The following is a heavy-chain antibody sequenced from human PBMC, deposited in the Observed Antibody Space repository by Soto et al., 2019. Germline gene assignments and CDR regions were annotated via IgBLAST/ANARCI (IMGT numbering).Heavy chain of an antibody. V-gene: IGHV4-30-4*01. J-gene: IGHJ5*02. D-gene: IGHD2-15*01. Sequence: SETLSLTCTVSGGSISSGDYYWSWIRQPPGKGLEWIGYIYYSGSTYYNPSLKSRVTISVDTSKNQFSLELRAVTAADTAVYYCATLPPRIVVVKTEIPTWGQGTLVTVSS. CDR2: IYYSGST. CDR1: GGSISSGDYY. CDR3: ATLPPRIVVVKTEIPT.